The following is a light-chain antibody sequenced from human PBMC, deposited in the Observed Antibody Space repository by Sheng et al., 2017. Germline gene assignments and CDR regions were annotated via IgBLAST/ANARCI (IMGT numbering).Light chain of an antibody. Sequence: QSVLTQPPSVSAAPGQRVTISCSGSSSNIGVNYVSWYQQIPGTAPKLLIHDNNKRPSGIPDRFSGSKSGTSATLVITGLQTGDEADYYCGTWDTSLSLVVFGGGTKLTVL. CDR2: DNN. V-gene: IGLV1-51*01. CDR3: GTWDTSLSLVV. CDR1: SSNIGVNY. J-gene: IGLJ2*01.